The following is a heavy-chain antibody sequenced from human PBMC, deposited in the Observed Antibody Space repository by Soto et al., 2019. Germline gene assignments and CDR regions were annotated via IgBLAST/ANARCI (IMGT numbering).Heavy chain of an antibody. V-gene: IGHV4-39*01. J-gene: IGHJ2*01. CDR2: IYYSGST. CDR1: GGSISSSSYY. D-gene: IGHD6-6*01. Sequence: QLQLQESGPGLVKPSETLSLTCTVSGGSISSSSYYWGWIRQPPGKGLEWIGSIYYSGSTYYNPSLKSRVTISVDTSKNQFSLKLSSVTAADTAVYYCAMPSIAARPESEEGYFDLWGRGTLVTVSS. CDR3: AMPSIAARPESEEGYFDL.